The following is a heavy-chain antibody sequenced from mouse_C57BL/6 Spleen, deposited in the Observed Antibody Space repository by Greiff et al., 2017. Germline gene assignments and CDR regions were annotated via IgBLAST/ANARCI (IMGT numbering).Heavy chain of an antibody. Sequence: EVQLQQSGPGLVKPSQSLSLTCSVTGYSITSGYYWNWIRQFPGNKLEWMGYISYDGSHNYNPSLKNRISITRDTSKNQFFLRLNSVTTEDAATYYCARGDDYAWFAYWGQGTLVTVSA. J-gene: IGHJ3*01. V-gene: IGHV3-6*01. CDR2: ISYDGSH. CDR1: GYSITSGYY. CDR3: ARGDDYAWFAY. D-gene: IGHD2-4*01.